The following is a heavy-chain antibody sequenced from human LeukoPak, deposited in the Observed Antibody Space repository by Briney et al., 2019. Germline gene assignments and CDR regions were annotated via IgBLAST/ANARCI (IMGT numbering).Heavy chain of an antibody. D-gene: IGHD2-2*02. CDR2: INTYNGNT. J-gene: IGHJ4*02. CDR3: ARDFREYCSSASCYKFDY. Sequence: GASVKVSCKASGYTFTSYGISWVRQAPGQGLEWMGWINTYNGNTDYAQKLQGRVTVTTDTSTTTAYMELRSLRSDDTAVYYCARDFREYCSSASCYKFDYWGQGTLFTVSS. CDR1: GYTFTSYG. V-gene: IGHV1-18*01.